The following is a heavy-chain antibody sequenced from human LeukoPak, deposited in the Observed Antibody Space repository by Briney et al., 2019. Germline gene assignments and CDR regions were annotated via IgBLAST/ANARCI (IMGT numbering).Heavy chain of an antibody. CDR2: IYYSGST. CDR3: ARALIGGNWFDP. J-gene: IGHJ5*02. D-gene: IGHD3-22*01. Sequence: SQTLSLTCTVSGGSISSGDYYWSWIRQPPGKGLEWIGYIYYSGSTYYNPSLKSRVTISIDTSKNQFSLKLNSVTAADTAVYYCARALIGGNWFDPWGQGTLVTVSS. V-gene: IGHV4-30-4*01. CDR1: GGSISSGDYY.